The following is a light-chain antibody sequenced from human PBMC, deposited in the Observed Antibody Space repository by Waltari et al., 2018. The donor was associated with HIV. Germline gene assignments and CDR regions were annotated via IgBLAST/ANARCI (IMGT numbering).Light chain of an antibody. CDR3: QHYDNWSRT. Sequence: CTTSQDVGINVAWYQQKPGQCPRLLVYGASTRATGVPVKFGGSGSGTQFNFTIASLQADDSAIYYCQHYDNWSRTFGPGTTVEIK. CDR1: QDVGIN. V-gene: IGKV3-15*01. CDR2: GAS. J-gene: IGKJ1*01.